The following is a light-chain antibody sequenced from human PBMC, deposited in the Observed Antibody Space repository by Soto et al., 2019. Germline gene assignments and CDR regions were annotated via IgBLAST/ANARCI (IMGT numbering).Light chain of an antibody. V-gene: IGKV1-39*01. Sequence: DIQMSQSPSSLSASVGDRVNITCRASQTVRSYLNWYQQKPGTVPKLLIYATSNLQSGVPSRFSGLGFGTDFTLTIRSMKPEDFATDYCQPSFTTPSFCQGTRLEIK. CDR3: QPSFTTPS. J-gene: IGKJ5*01. CDR2: ATS. CDR1: QTVRSY.